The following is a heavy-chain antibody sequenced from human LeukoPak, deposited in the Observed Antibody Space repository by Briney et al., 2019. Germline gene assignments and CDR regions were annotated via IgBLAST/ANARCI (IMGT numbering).Heavy chain of an antibody. J-gene: IGHJ4*02. CDR2: ISDSGGRT. CDR1: GLTLSNYG. D-gene: IGHD3-16*01. CDR3: AKRGVVIRVMLVGFHKEAYYFDF. Sequence: KPGGSLRLSCAVSGLTLSNYGMSWVRQAPGKGLEWVAGISDSGGRTNYADSVKGRFTISRDNPKNTLYLQMNSLRAEDTAVYFCAKRGVVIRVMLVGFHKEAYYFDFWGQGALVTVSS. V-gene: IGHV3-23*01.